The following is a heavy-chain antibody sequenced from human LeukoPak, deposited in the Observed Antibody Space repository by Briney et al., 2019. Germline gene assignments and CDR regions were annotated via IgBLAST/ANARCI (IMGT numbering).Heavy chain of an antibody. J-gene: IGHJ2*01. CDR3: ARVGTIFGVVIIWYFDL. V-gene: IGHV1-2*02. Sequence: ASVEVSCKASGYTFTGYYMHWVRQAPGQGLEWMGWINPNSGGTNYAQKFQGRVTMTRDTSISTAYMELSRLRSDDTAVYYCARVGTIFGVVIIWYFDLWGRGTLVTVSS. CDR2: INPNSGGT. D-gene: IGHD3-3*01. CDR1: GYTFTGYY.